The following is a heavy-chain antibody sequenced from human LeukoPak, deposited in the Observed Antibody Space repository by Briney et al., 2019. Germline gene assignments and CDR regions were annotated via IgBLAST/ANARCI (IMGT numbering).Heavy chain of an antibody. CDR3: ARCIVGASNWFDP. CDR2: IYHSGST. V-gene: IGHV4-4*02. J-gene: IGHJ5*02. CDR1: GASISSSNW. Sequence: SGTLSLTCAVSGASISSSNWWSWVRQPPGKGLEWIGEIYHSGSTNYNPSLKSRVTISVDKSKNQFSLKLSSVTAADTAVYYCARCIVGASNWFDPWGQGTLVTVSS. D-gene: IGHD1-26*01.